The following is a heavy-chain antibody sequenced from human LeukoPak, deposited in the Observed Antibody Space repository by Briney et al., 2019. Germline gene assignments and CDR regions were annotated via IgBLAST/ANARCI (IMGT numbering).Heavy chain of an antibody. CDR2: IYYSGST. D-gene: IGHD3-22*01. J-gene: IGHJ4*02. CDR3: ARDRRGYYDSSGHFDY. Sequence: SETLSLTCTVSGGSISSYYWSWIRQPPGKGLEWIGYIYYSGSTNYNPSLKSRVTISVDTSKNQYSLKLSSVTAADTAVYYCARDRRGYYDSSGHFDYWGQGTLVTVSS. CDR1: GGSISSYY. V-gene: IGHV4-59*01.